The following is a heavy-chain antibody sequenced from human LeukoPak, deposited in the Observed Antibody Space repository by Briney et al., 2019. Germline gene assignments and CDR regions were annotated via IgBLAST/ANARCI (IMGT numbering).Heavy chain of an antibody. J-gene: IGHJ4*02. CDR3: ARVKGELLPYFDY. D-gene: IGHD1-26*01. CDR1: GFTFSSYA. V-gene: IGHV3-30-3*01. CDR2: ISYDGSNK. Sequence: PGGSLRLSCAASGFTFSSYAMHWVRQAPGKGLEWVAVISYDGSNKYYADSVKGRFTISRDNSKNTLYLQMNSLRAEDTAVYYCARVKGELLPYFDYWGQGTLVTVSS.